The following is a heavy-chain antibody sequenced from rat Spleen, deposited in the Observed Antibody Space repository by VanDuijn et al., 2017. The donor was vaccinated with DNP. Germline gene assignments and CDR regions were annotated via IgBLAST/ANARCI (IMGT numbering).Heavy chain of an antibody. CDR1: GFIFSNYG. CDR2: ISTDGSNT. J-gene: IGHJ4*01. CDR3: ARRDYDVPNDYYAMDA. V-gene: IGHV5S13*01. Sequence: EVQLVESGGGLVQPGRSLKLSCVASGFIFSNYGMVWVRQAPTKGLEWVAAISTDGSNTYYRDSVKGRFTISRDNAKNTQYLQMDSLRSEDTATYYCARRDYDVPNDYYAMDAWGQGTSVTVSS. D-gene: IGHD1-12*01.